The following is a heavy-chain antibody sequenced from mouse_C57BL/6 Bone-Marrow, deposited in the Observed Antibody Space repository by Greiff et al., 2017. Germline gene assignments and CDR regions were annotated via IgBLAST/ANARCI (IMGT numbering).Heavy chain of an antibody. CDR3: ARSRITTVVNWYFDV. Sequence: EVKLQESGGGLVQPGGSLKLSCAASGIDFSRYWMSWVRRAPGKGLEWIGEINPDSSTITYAPSLKDKFIISRDNAKNTLYLQMSKVRSEDTALXYCARSRITTVVNWYFDVWGTGTTVTVAS. J-gene: IGHJ1*03. CDR2: INPDSSTI. CDR1: GIDFSRYW. V-gene: IGHV4-1*01. D-gene: IGHD1-1*01.